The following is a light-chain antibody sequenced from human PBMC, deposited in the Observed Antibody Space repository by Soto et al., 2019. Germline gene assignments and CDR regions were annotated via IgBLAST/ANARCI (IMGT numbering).Light chain of an antibody. Sequence: EIVLTQSPGTLSLSPGERATLSCRVSQSVSSVYLAWFQQRPGQAPRLLIYGASSRAPGIPDRFSGSGSGTDLTLTISRLESEDFAVYYCQQYGTSPFTFGQGTKLEIK. J-gene: IGKJ2*01. V-gene: IGKV3-20*01. CDR3: QQYGTSPFT. CDR1: QSVSSVY. CDR2: GAS.